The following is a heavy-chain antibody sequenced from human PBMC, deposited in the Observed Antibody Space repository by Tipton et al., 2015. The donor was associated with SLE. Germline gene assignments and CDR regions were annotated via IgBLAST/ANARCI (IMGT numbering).Heavy chain of an antibody. CDR1: GDSITSNSYY. D-gene: IGHD3-22*01. CDR2: IFYTGTT. Sequence: TLSLTCNVSGDSITSNSYYWSWIRQSPGKGPEWIGNIFYTGTTYYNPSLKSRVSISVDTSKNQFSLRLNSATAADTAVYYCARQYSSAHQVWGQGALVTVSS. CDR3: ARQYSSAHQV. J-gene: IGHJ4*02. V-gene: IGHV4-39*01.